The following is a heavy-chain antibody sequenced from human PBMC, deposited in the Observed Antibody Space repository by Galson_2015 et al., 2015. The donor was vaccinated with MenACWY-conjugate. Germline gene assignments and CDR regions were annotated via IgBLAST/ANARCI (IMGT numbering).Heavy chain of an antibody. Sequence: SLRLSCAASGFTFSSYWMTWVRQAPGNGLEWVATINQDGSEKYFVDSVKGRFTISRDNAKNSLYLQMNSLRAEDTAVYYCARQLNIVVIIPTHYWYFDLWGRGTLVTVSS. CDR2: INQDGSEK. CDR1: GFTFSSYW. CDR3: ARQLNIVVIIPTHYWYFDL. J-gene: IGHJ2*01. V-gene: IGHV3-7*04. D-gene: IGHD2-21*01.